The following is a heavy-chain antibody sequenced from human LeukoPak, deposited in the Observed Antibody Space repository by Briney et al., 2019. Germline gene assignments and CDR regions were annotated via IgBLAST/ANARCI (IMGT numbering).Heavy chain of an antibody. CDR2: IRSNGDTT. CDR1: GFNFRNYA. D-gene: IGHD5-18*01. CDR3: ANGGYSFPLRFDY. V-gene: IGHV3-23*01. J-gene: IGHJ4*02. Sequence: GGSLRLSCEASGFNFRNYAMRWVRQSPDKGLEWISMIRSNGDTTHYSDSVRGRFSISRDNSKNTVYLQMNSLRAEDTAVYYCANGGYSFPLRFDYWGQGTLVTVSS.